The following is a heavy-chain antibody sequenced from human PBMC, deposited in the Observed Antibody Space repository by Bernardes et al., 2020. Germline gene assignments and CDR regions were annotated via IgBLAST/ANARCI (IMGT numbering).Heavy chain of an antibody. CDR3: ARDDFIDY. V-gene: IGHV3-21*01. Sequence: VGSLILSCAASGFTFSSSSMNWVRQAPGKGLAWVSSISSSSSYLYYADSVKGRFTISRDNAKNSLYLQMNSLRAEDTAVYYCARDDFIDYWGQGTLVTVSS. CDR1: GFTFSSSS. CDR2: ISSSSSYL. D-gene: IGHD3-3*01. J-gene: IGHJ4*02.